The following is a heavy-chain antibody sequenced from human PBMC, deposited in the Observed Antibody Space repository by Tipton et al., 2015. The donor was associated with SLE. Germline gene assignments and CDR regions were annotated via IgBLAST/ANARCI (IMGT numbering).Heavy chain of an antibody. D-gene: IGHD1-26*01. Sequence: LRLSCTVSGGSISSSIYYWGWIRQPPGKGLEWIGSIYYSGSTYYNPSLKSRVTISVDMSKNQVSLKLSSVTAADTALYYCARHFSGSYSFDYWGQGKLVTVSS. CDR1: GGSISSSIYY. J-gene: IGHJ4*02. CDR2: IYYSGST. V-gene: IGHV4-39*07. CDR3: ARHFSGSYSFDY.